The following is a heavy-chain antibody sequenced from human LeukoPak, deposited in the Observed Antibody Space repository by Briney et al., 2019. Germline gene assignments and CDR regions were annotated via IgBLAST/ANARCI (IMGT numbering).Heavy chain of an antibody. D-gene: IGHD1-26*01. CDR1: GESFSGYY. J-gene: IGHJ4*02. Sequence: PSETLSPTCAVYGESFSGYYWTWIRQPPGQGLEWIGEVDRGGTTNYNPSLKSRVIISVDTSKNQFSLKLRSLTAADTAVYYCARAPVGGTLDYWGQGILVPVSS. CDR3: ARAPVGGTLDY. V-gene: IGHV4-34*01. CDR2: VDRGGTT.